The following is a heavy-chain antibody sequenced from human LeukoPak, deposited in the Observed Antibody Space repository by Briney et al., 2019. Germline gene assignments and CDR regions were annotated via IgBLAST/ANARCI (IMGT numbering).Heavy chain of an antibody. V-gene: IGHV4-30-4*01. CDR1: GGSISSGDYY. D-gene: IGHD7-27*01. Sequence: SETLSLTCTVSGGSISSGDYYWSWIRQPPGKGLEWIGYTYYSGSTYYNPSLKSRVTISVDTSKNQFSLKLSSVTAADTAVYYCAKNDNWGFDYWGQGTLVTVSS. CDR2: TYYSGST. CDR3: AKNDNWGFDY. J-gene: IGHJ4*02.